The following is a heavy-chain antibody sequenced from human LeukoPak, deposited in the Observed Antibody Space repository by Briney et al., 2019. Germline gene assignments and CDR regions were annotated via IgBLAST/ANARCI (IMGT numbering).Heavy chain of an antibody. D-gene: IGHD6-13*01. CDR1: GYTFTSYT. J-gene: IGHJ5*02. CDR2: INAGNGNT. Sequence: ASVKVSCKASGYTFTSYTIHWVRQAPGQRLEWMGWINAGNGNTKYSQEFQDRVTITRDTSASTAYMELSSLRSEDTALYYCAIGAAAGTAEFDPWGQGTLVTVSS. V-gene: IGHV1-3*03. CDR3: AIGAAAGTAEFDP.